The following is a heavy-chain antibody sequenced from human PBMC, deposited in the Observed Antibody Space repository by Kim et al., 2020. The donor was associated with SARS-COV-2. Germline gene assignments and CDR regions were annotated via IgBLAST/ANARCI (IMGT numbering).Heavy chain of an antibody. D-gene: IGHD5-12*01. V-gene: IGHV4-61*02. CDR1: GGSISSGSYY. J-gene: IGHJ5*02. CDR2: IYTSGST. CDR3: ARDSGYDWGWFDP. Sequence: SETLSLTCTVSGGSISSGSYYWSWIRQPAGKGLEWIGRIYTSGSTNYNPSLKSRVTISVDTSKNQFSLKLSSVTAADTAVYYCARDSGYDWGWFDPWGQGTLVTVSS.